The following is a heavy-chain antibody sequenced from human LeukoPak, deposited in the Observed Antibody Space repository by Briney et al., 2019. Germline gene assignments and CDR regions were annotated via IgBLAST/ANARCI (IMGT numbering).Heavy chain of an antibody. CDR2: ISSSSSYT. CDR3: AIHPSPLYGVLDY. V-gene: IGHV3-11*06. Sequence: GGSLRLSCAASGFTFSDYYMSWIRQAPGKGLEWVSYISSSSSYTNYADSVKGRFTISRDNAKNSLYLQMNSLRAEDTAVHYCAIHPSPLYGVLDYWGQGTLVTVSS. J-gene: IGHJ4*02. CDR1: GFTFSDYY. D-gene: IGHD4-17*01.